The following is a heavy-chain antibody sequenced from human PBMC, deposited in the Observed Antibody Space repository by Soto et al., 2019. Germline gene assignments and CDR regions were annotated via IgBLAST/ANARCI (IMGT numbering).Heavy chain of an antibody. D-gene: IGHD3-22*01. CDR3: ARSQPGTYYYDSSGYYPYYYYGMDV. CDR2: IIPIFGTA. V-gene: IGHV1-69*13. Sequence: SVTVSCKASGGTFSSYAISWVRQAPGQGLEWMGGIIPIFGTANYAQKFQGRVTITADESTSTAYMELSSLRSEDTAVYYCARSQPGTYYYDSSGYYPYYYYGMDVWGQGTTVIVSS. J-gene: IGHJ6*02. CDR1: GGTFSSYA.